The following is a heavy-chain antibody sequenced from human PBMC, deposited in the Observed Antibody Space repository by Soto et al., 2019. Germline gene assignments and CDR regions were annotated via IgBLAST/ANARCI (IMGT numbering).Heavy chain of an antibody. D-gene: IGHD3-9*01. CDR3: AREETPMSPHYFYYGMDV. V-gene: IGHV4-59*01. CDR2: VYSGGGT. J-gene: IGHJ6*02. Sequence: RLLPGKGLEWIGYVYSGGGTNYSPSFMGRVTISVDTTDNQFSLKLNSVTAADTAVYYCAREETPMSPHYFYYGMDVWGRGTTVT.